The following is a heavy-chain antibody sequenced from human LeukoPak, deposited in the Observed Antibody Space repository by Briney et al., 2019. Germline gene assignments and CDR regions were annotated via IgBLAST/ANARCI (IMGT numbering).Heavy chain of an antibody. CDR2: IYYSGST. CDR3: ARVRIELELVAFDI. J-gene: IGHJ3*02. D-gene: IGHD1-7*01. CDR1: GGSISSSSYY. Sequence: SETLSLTCTVSGGSISSSSYYWGWIRQPPGKGLEWIGSIYYSGSTYYNPSLKSRVTISVDTSKNQFSLKLSSVTAADTAVYYCARVRIELELVAFDIWGQGTMVTVSS. V-gene: IGHV4-39*07.